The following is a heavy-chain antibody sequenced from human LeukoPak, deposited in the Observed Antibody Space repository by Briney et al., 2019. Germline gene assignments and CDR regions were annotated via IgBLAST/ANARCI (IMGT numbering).Heavy chain of an antibody. V-gene: IGHV5-51*01. CDR3: ARPPLSSGGPDAFDI. CDR2: IYPGDSDT. Sequence: GESLKTSCKGSGYSFTSYWIGWVRQMPGKGLEWMGIIYPGDSDTRYSPSFQGQVTISADKSISTAYLQWSSLKASDTAMYYCARPPLSSGGPDAFDIWGQGTMVTVSS. D-gene: IGHD2-15*01. CDR1: GYSFTSYW. J-gene: IGHJ3*02.